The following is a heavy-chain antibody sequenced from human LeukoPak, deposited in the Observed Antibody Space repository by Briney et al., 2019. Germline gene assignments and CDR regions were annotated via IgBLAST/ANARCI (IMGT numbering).Heavy chain of an antibody. CDR2: INPNSGGT. J-gene: IGHJ6*03. V-gene: IGHV1-2*02. Sequence: AASVKVSCKASGYTFTGYYMHWVRQAPGQGLEWMGWINPNSGGTNYAQKFQGRVTMTRDTSISTAYMELSRLRSDDTAVYYCGRGAPYYYYYYMDVWGKGTTVTVSS. CDR3: GRGAPYYYYYYMDV. CDR1: GYTFTGYY.